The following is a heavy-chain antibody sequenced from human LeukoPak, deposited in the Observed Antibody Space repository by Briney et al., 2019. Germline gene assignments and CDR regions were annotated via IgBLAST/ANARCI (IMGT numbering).Heavy chain of an antibody. J-gene: IGHJ5*02. V-gene: IGHV4-59*01. CDR2: IHYTGGA. Sequence: SETLSLTCSVSSGSISGYYWSWIRQPPGKGLEWIAYIHYTGGAKYNASLKSRVTMSVDTPKNQLSLRLNSVTAADTAVYYCVRGGGGSPNWFDPWGPGTLVTVSS. CDR3: VRGGGGSPNWFDP. D-gene: IGHD1-26*01. CDR1: SGSISGYY.